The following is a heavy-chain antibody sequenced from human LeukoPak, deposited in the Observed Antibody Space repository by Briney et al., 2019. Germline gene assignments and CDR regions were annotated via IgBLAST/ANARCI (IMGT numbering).Heavy chain of an antibody. J-gene: IGHJ4*02. CDR3: ASAYDFWSGYYPL. Sequence: ASVKVSCKASGYTFTSYYMHWVRQAPGQGLGWMGIINPSGGSTSYAQKFQGRVTMTRDTSTSTVYMELSSLRSEDTDVYYCASAYDFWSGYYPLWGQGTLVTVSS. V-gene: IGHV1-46*03. CDR1: GYTFTSYY. D-gene: IGHD3-3*01. CDR2: INPSGGST.